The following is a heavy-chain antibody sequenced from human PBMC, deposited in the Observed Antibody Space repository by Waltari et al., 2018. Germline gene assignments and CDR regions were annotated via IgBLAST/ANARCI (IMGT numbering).Heavy chain of an antibody. V-gene: IGHV3-15*01. Sequence: EVQLVESGGGMVKPGGSLRLACAAAGLTLSDAGMSWVRQAAGEGLEWVCRVKSTTEGGTTDYAAPVKGRFTISRDDSKNTLYVQMNSLKNEDTAVYYCSTDSIGVAVDYWGQGTLVTVSS. CDR2: VKSTTEGGTT. J-gene: IGHJ4*02. CDR3: STDSIGVAVDY. D-gene: IGHD6-19*01. CDR1: GLTLSDAG.